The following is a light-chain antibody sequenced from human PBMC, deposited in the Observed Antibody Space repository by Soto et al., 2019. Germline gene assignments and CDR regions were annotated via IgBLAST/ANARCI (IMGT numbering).Light chain of an antibody. J-gene: IGLJ1*01. CDR2: GDT. CDR3: QSYDSSLSVSYV. CDR1: SSNIGAGHD. V-gene: IGLV1-40*01. Sequence: QSVLTQPPSVSGAPGQRVTISCTGSSSNIGAGHDVHWYQQLPGTAPKLLIYGDTNRPSGVPDRFSGSKSGTSASLAITGVQAEDEADYYCQSYDSSLSVSYVFGTGTKVTVL.